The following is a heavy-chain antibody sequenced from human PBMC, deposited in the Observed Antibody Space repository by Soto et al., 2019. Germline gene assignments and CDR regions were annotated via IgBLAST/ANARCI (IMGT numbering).Heavy chain of an antibody. D-gene: IGHD2-2*01. CDR2: ISAYNGNT. CDR1: GYTFTSYG. Sequence: QVQLVQSGAEVKKPGASVKVSCKASGYTFTSYGISWVRQAPGQGLEWMGWISAYNGNTNYAQKLQGRVTMTTDTATSTAYMELRSLRSDYASVYYCARDLQEAPAAFPELNACVIGGQGTMVTVSS. J-gene: IGHJ3*02. CDR3: ARDLQEAPAAFPELNACVI. V-gene: IGHV1-18*01.